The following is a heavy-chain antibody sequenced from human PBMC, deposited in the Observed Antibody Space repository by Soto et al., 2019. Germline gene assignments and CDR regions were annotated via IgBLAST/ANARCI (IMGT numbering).Heavy chain of an antibody. V-gene: IGHV3-30-3*01. Sequence: QVQLVESGGGVVQPGRSLRLSCAASGFTFSSYAMHWVRQAPGKGLEWVAVISYDGSNKYYAESVKGRFTISRDNSKNTLYLQMKSLRAEDTAVYYCARDPGGTDFAEWTYYFDYWGQGTLVTVSS. CDR2: ISYDGSNK. J-gene: IGHJ4*02. D-gene: IGHD3-3*01. CDR1: GFTFSSYA. CDR3: ARDPGGTDFAEWTYYFDY.